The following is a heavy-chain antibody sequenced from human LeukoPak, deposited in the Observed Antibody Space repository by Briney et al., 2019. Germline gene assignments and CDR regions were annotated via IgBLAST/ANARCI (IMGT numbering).Heavy chain of an antibody. D-gene: IGHD5-18*01. CDR2: ISGYNGYT. V-gene: IGHV1-18*01. CDR1: GYSFTDYG. J-gene: IGHJ6*02. Sequence: ASVKVSCKASGYSFTDYGISWVRQAPGQGLEWMGWISGYNGYTSYAQNFQGRVTMTTQTSTSTAYMEVRSLRSDDTAVYYCARDTALASIAHYFGMDVWGQGTTVTVSS. CDR3: ARDTALASIAHYFGMDV.